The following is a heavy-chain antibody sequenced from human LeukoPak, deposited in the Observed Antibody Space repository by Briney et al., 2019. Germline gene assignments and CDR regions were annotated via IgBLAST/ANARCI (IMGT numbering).Heavy chain of an antibody. CDR2: IYTFGNT. CDR1: GGSISGDSYY. J-gene: IGHJ6*03. CDR3: ARSLRYYDSSGYRHYYYMDV. Sequence: SQTLSLTCTVSGGSISGDSYYWTWIRQPAGKGLEWIGLIYTFGNTNYNPSLKSRVTISVDTSKNQFSLKLSSVTAADTAVYYCARSLRYYDSSGYRHYYYMDVWGKGTTVTVSS. V-gene: IGHV4-61*02. D-gene: IGHD3-22*01.